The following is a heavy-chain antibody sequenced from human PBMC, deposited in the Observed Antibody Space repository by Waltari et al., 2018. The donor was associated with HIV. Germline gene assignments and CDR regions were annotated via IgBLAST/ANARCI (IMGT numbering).Heavy chain of an antibody. CDR2: SSSNCSDI. Sequence: EVQLVESGGGLVKPGGSLRLSCAAFGFTFRTYSMNWVRQAPGKGVDCVSSSSSNCSDIYVADPVTGRVTISRNNAKNSLYLQRNGLRAEDTAVYYCARDLDGDYVAYFQHWGQGTLVTVSS. V-gene: IGHV3-21*01. J-gene: IGHJ1*01. CDR3: ARDLDGDYVAYFQH. CDR1: GFTFRTYS. D-gene: IGHD4-17*01.